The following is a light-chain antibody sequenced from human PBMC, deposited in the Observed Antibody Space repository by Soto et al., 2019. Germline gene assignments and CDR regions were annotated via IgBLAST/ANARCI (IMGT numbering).Light chain of an antibody. CDR2: GNS. V-gene: IGLV1-40*01. CDR3: QSYDSRLSAYYV. CDR1: SSNIGAGYD. Sequence: QSALTQPPSVSGAPGQRVTISCTGSSSNIGAGYDVHWYQQLPETAPKLLIYGNSNRPSGIPDRFSGSKSGTSASLAITGLQAEDEADYYCQSYDSRLSAYYVFGTGTKVTVL. J-gene: IGLJ1*01.